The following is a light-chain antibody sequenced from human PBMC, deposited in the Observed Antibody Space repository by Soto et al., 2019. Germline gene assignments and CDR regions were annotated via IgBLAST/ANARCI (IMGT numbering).Light chain of an antibody. J-gene: IGKJ3*01. V-gene: IGKV3-20*01. CDR2: GAS. CDR1: QSVSSSY. CDR3: QQYGASPFT. Sequence: EIVLTPSPGTLSLSPVERATLSCRASQSVSSSYLAWYQQKPGQPPRLLIYGASSRATGIPVRFSGSGSGTDVTLTISRLEPEDFAVYYCQQYGASPFTFGPGTKVDI.